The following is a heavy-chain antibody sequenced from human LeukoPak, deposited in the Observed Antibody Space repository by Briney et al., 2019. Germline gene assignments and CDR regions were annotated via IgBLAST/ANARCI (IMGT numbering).Heavy chain of an antibody. Sequence: SETLSLTCAVYGGSFSGYYWSWIRQPPGKGLEWIGYIYYSGSTNYNPSLKSRVTISVDTSKNQFSLKLSSVTAADTAVYYCARYYYDSSGFPPYYFDYWGQGTLVTVSS. D-gene: IGHD3-22*01. CDR2: IYYSGST. CDR3: ARYYYDSSGFPPYYFDY. CDR1: GGSFSGYY. V-gene: IGHV4-59*01. J-gene: IGHJ4*02.